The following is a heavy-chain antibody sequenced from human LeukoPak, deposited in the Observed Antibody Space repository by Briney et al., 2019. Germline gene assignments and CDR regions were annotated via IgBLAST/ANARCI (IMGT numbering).Heavy chain of an antibody. D-gene: IGHD6-13*01. CDR2: ISYDGSYK. Sequence: TGGPLRLSCAASGFTFSSYAMHWVRQAPGKAREGVAVISYDGSYKYYADSVKGRFTIPRDNSRHTLYLQMNSLRAEDTAVYYCARDRRRTIAAAGIDYWGQGTLVTVSS. CDR1: GFTFSSYA. CDR3: ARDRRRTIAAAGIDY. J-gene: IGHJ4*02. V-gene: IGHV3-30*04.